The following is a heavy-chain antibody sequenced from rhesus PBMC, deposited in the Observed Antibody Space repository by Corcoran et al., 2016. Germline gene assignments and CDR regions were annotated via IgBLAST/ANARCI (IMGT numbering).Heavy chain of an antibody. D-gene: IGHD2-21*01. CDR3: ATDGESYWYGYFDY. J-gene: IGHJ4*01. Sequence: EVQLVQSGAEVKKPGASVKISCKASGYTFTDYYLHWVRQAPGKGLEWMGRFDPEDGETIHAQKFQDRFTITADTSTDTAYMELSSLRSEDTAVYYCATDGESYWYGYFDYWGQGVLVTVSS. CDR2: FDPEDGET. V-gene: IGHV1-111*02. CDR1: GYTFTDYY.